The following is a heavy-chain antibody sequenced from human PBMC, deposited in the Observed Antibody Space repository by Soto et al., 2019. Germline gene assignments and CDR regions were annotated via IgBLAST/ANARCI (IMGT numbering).Heavy chain of an antibody. Sequence: ASVKVSCKASGYTFTSYGISWVRQAPGQGLEWMGWISAYNGNTKYAQKLQGRVTMPTDTSTSTAYMELRSLRSDDTAVYYCAREEGLLPNPFPFDYYGMDVGGQGTTVTVSS. V-gene: IGHV1-18*04. CDR3: AREEGLLPNPFPFDYYGMDV. J-gene: IGHJ6*02. CDR2: ISAYNGNT. CDR1: GYTFTSYG. D-gene: IGHD3-16*01.